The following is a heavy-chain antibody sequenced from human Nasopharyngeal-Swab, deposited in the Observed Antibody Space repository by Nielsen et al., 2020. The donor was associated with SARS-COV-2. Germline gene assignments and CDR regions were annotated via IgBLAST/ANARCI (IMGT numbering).Heavy chain of an antibody. CDR1: GLTFSGHW. CDR3: ATARAYNYGPSFDY. Sequence: GGSLRLSCAASGLTFSGHWMSWVRQAPGQGLEWVANIMAVVSEKYYVDSVKGRFTISRDNAKNSLYLQMSSLRVEDTAVYYCATARAYNYGPSFDYWGQGTLVTVSS. D-gene: IGHD5-18*01. V-gene: IGHV3-7*03. CDR2: IMAVVSEK. J-gene: IGHJ4*02.